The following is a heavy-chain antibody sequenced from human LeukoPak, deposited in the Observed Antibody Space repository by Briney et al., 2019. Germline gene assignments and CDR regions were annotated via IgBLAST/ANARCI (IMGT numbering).Heavy chain of an antibody. D-gene: IGHD2-15*01. J-gene: IGHJ2*01. Sequence: PSETLSLTCTVSGGSISSGGYYWSWIRQHPGKGLEWIGYIYYSGSTYYNPSLKSRVTISVDTSKNQFSLRLTSVTAADTAVFYCARRRRLCGGGHCYGWYFDVWGRGTLVTVSS. CDR3: ARRRRLCGGGHCYGWYFDV. CDR1: GGSISSGGYY. V-gene: IGHV4-31*03. CDR2: IYYSGST.